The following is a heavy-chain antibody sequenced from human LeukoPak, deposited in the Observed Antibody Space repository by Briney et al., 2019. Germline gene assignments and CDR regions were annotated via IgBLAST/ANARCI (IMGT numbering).Heavy chain of an antibody. CDR1: GITFINPA. CDR2: ISYDGSNT. V-gene: IGHV3-30-3*01. J-gene: IGHJ4*02. D-gene: IGHD6-13*01. CDR3: ARNPGVGSSWYRLHY. Sequence: PGGALRLSCAASGITFINPAMDWGRPAPGPGLEGGAVISYDGSNTYYADSVKGRFTISRDNSKSTLYLQMNSLRVEDTAVYYCARNPGVGSSWYRLHYWGQGTLVTVSS.